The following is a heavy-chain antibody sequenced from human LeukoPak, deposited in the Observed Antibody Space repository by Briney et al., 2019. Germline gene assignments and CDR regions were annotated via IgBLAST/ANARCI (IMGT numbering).Heavy chain of an antibody. D-gene: IGHD3-9*01. V-gene: IGHV1-18*01. CDR1: GYTFTCYG. Sequence: ASVKVSCKASGYTFTCYGIGWVRQAPGQGLEWMGWISVYNGNTNYVQKLQGRVTMTTDTSTSTAYMELRSLRSDDTAVYYCARVPPTYYDILTGYYGYWGQGTLSPSPQ. CDR2: ISVYNGNT. CDR3: ARVPPTYYDILTGYYGY. J-gene: IGHJ4*02.